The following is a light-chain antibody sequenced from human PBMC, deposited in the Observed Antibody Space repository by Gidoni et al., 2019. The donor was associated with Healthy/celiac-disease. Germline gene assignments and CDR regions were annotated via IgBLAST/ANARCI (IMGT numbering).Light chain of an antibody. CDR3: AAWDDSLNGVV. CDR2: SNN. V-gene: IGLV1-44*01. Sequence: QSVLTQPPSASGTPGQRVTISCSGSSSNIGSNTVNWYQQLPGTAPKLLIYSNNQRPSGVPSRFSGSQSGTPASLAISGLQSEDEADYYCAAWDDSLNGVVFGGGTKLTVL. CDR1: SSNIGSNT. J-gene: IGLJ2*01.